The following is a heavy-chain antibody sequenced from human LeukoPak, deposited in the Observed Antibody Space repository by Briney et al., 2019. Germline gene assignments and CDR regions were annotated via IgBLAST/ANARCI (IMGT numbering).Heavy chain of an antibody. D-gene: IGHD3-10*01. J-gene: IGHJ6*04. CDR2: ISSSGSGI. CDR1: GFTFSDYY. CDR3: ARTTPGSVDV. V-gene: IGHV3-11*04. Sequence: KSGGSLRLSCAASGFTFSDYYMSWICQAPRKGLEWLSYISSSGSGIFYADSVKGRFTMSRDNAKNSLYLQMNSLRAEDTAVYYCARTTPGSVDVWGKGTTVTVSS.